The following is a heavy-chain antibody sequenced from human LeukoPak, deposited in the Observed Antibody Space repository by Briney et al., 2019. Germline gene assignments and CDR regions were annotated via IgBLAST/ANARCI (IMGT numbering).Heavy chain of an antibody. Sequence: ASVKVSCKASGYTFTSYYMHWVRQAPGQGLEWMGIINPSGGSTSYAQKFQGRVTMTRDMSTSTAYMELSSLRSEDTAVYYCATNTLYDSSGFYWSDWGQGTLVTVSS. V-gene: IGHV1-46*01. J-gene: IGHJ4*02. CDR2: INPSGGST. CDR1: GYTFTSYY. D-gene: IGHD3-22*01. CDR3: ATNTLYDSSGFYWSD.